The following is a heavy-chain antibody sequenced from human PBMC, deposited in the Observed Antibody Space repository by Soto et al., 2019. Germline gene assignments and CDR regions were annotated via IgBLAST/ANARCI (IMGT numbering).Heavy chain of an antibody. V-gene: IGHV3-53*01. CDR1: GFTVSSNY. J-gene: IGHJ6*02. Sequence: GGSLRLSCAASGFTVSSNYMSWVRQAPGKGLEWVSVIYSGGSTYYADSVKGRFTISRDNSKNTLCLQMNSLRAEDTAVYYCARERMRVTIFGVVRNYYGMDVWGQGTTVTVSS. CDR2: IYSGGST. D-gene: IGHD3-3*01. CDR3: ARERMRVTIFGVVRNYYGMDV.